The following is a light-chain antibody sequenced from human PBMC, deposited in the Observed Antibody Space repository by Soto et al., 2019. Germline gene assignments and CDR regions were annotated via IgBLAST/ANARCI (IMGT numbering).Light chain of an antibody. CDR3: QKPNSVPWT. V-gene: IGKV1-27*01. Sequence: DIQMTQSPSSLSASVGDRVTIACRASQGISHYLAWYQQKPGKVPKLLIYGASTLQSGVPSRFSGSGSGTDFTLTISSLQPEDVATYSCQKPNSVPWTFGQGTRVEIK. CDR1: QGISHY. J-gene: IGKJ1*01. CDR2: GAS.